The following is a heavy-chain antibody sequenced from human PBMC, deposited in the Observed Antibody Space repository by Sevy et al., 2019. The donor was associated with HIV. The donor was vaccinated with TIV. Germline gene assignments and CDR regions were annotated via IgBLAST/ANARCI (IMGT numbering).Heavy chain of an antibody. J-gene: IGHJ6*02. Sequence: GGSLRLSCVVSGITFSTSGMHWVRQAPGKGLEWVAVISYHGRDKFYADSVKGRSTISRDNSKNILYLQMVSLRAEDTAVYYCAKDFTGYNGMDVWGQGTMVTASS. CDR2: ISYHGRDK. V-gene: IGHV3-30*18. CDR1: GITFSTSG. CDR3: AKDFTGYNGMDV. D-gene: IGHD3-9*01.